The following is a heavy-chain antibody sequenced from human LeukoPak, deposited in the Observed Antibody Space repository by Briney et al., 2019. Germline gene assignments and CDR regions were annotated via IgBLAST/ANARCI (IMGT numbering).Heavy chain of an antibody. V-gene: IGHV3-7*01. CDR3: ARGRSYDFWSGYYYDWFDP. D-gene: IGHD3-3*01. J-gene: IGHJ5*02. CDR1: GLTSSDYY. CDR2: IKQDGSEK. Sequence: GGSLRLSCVASGLTSSDYYMGWIRQAPGKGLEWVANIKQDGSEKYYVDSVKGRFTISRDNAKNSLYLQMNSLRAEDTAVYYCARGRSYDFWSGYYYDWFDPWGQGTLVTVSS.